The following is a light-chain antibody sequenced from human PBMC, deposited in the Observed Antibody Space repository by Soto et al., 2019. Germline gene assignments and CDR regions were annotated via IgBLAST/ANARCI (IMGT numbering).Light chain of an antibody. Sequence: EIVLTQSPATLSLSPGERATLSCRASQSVSSYLAWYQKKPGQAPRLLIYDASNRATGIPARFIGSGSGTDFTLTISSLEPEDFAVYYCQQRSNWPPLFTFGPGTKVDIK. CDR2: DAS. J-gene: IGKJ3*01. V-gene: IGKV3-11*01. CDR3: QQRSNWPPLFT. CDR1: QSVSSY.